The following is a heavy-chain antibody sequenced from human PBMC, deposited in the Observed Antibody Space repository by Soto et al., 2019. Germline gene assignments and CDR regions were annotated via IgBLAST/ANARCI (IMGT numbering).Heavy chain of an antibody. J-gene: IGHJ6*02. CDR2: IDWDDDK. D-gene: IGHD6-13*01. CDR3: ARIPPYSSSWSNAPMDV. CDR1: GFSLSTSGMC. Sequence: GSGPTLVNPTQTLTLTCTFSGFSLSTSGMCVSWIRQPPGKALEWLALIDWDDDKYYSTSLKTRLTISKNTSKNQVVLTMTNLDPVDTVTYFCARIPPYSSSWSNAPMDVWGQGTTVTVSS. V-gene: IGHV2-70*01.